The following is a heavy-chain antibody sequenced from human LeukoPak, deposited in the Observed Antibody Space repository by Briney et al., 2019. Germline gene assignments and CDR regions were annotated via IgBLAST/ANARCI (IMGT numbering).Heavy chain of an antibody. CDR1: GYTFTGYY. Sequence: APVTVSCKASGYTFTGYYMHWVRQAPGQGLERMGWINPNSGGTNYAQKFKGRVTMTRDTSISTAYMELSRLRSDDTAVYYCARVPKATPGHFDYWGQGTLVTVSS. V-gene: IGHV1-2*02. CDR3: ARVPKATPGHFDY. CDR2: INPNSGGT. J-gene: IGHJ4*02.